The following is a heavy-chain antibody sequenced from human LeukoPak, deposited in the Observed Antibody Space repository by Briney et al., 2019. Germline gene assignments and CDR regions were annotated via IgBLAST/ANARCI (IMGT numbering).Heavy chain of an antibody. J-gene: IGHJ5*02. Sequence: GGSLCLSCAASGFALTSYAMSWVRQAPGQGLEWVSSISISGVSTYYADSVKGRFTISSDNSENMLHLQMNSLRVEDTAIYFCARCMVLRQGWCNWFDPWGLGSMVTVSS. D-gene: IGHD2-8*01. CDR1: GFALTSYA. V-gene: IGHV3-23*01. CDR2: ISISGVST. CDR3: ARCMVLRQGWCNWFDP.